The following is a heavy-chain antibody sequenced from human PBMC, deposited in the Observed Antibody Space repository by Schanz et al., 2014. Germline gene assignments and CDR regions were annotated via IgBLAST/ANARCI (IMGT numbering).Heavy chain of an antibody. CDR3: AKDQLANYRGSGYNWFDP. D-gene: IGHD3-10*01. CDR2: IRFDGSDK. CDR1: GFTFSSYG. V-gene: IGHV3-30*02. J-gene: IGHJ5*02. Sequence: QVQLVESGGGVVQPGGSLRLSCAASGFTFSSYGMHWVRQAPGKGLEWVTFIRFDGSDKYYADSVKGRFSVSRDNSKNTLYRQMNSLRASDTAVYYCAKDQLANYRGSGYNWFDPWGQGTLVTVSS.